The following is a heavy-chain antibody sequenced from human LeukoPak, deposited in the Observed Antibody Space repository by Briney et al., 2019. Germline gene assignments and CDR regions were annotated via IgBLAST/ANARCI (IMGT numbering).Heavy chain of an antibody. Sequence: SQTLSLTCTVSGGSISSGGYYWSWIRQHPWKGLEWIGYIYYSGSTYYNPSLKSRVTISVDTSKNQFSLKLSSVTAADTAVYYCARDSSGYSSLDYWGQGTLVTVSS. CDR1: GGSISSGGYY. D-gene: IGHD3-22*01. CDR3: ARDSSGYSSLDY. V-gene: IGHV4-31*03. J-gene: IGHJ4*02. CDR2: IYYSGST.